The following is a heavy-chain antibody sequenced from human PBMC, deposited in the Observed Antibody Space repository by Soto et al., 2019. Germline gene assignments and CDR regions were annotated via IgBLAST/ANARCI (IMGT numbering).Heavy chain of an antibody. V-gene: IGHV4-31*03. CDR3: ARESRIEWLGWYYIDY. Sequence: QVQLQESGPGLVKPSQTLSLTCTVSGGSISSGGYYWSWIRQHPGKGLEWIGYIYYSGSTYYNPSLTSRITISVDTSKNQFPLKLSSVTAADTAVYYCARESRIEWLGWYYIDYWGQGTLVTVSS. CDR1: GGSISSGGYY. J-gene: IGHJ4*02. D-gene: IGHD5-12*01. CDR2: IYYSGST.